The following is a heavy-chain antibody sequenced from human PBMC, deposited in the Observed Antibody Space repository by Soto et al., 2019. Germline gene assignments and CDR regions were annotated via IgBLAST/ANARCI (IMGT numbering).Heavy chain of an antibody. J-gene: IGHJ4*02. V-gene: IGHV3-23*01. CDR1: GFTFSGYA. CDR2: ISGSGGST. Sequence: GGSLRLSCAASGFTFSGYATSWVRQAPGKGLEWVSAISGSGGSTYYADCVKGRFTISRDNSKNTLYLQMNSLRAEDTAVYYCAKDVLRSGHCSSTSCAYREGYWGQGTLVTVSS. D-gene: IGHD2-2*01. CDR3: AKDVLRSGHCSSTSCAYREGY.